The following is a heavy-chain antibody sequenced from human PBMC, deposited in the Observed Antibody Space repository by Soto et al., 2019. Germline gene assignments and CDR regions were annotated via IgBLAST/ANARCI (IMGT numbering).Heavy chain of an antibody. J-gene: IGHJ6*02. V-gene: IGHV1-69*13. CDR1: GGTFSSYA. CDR3: ARDREIDSSGPYYYYGMDF. D-gene: IGHD3-22*01. CDR2: IIPIFGTA. Sequence: SVKVSCKASGGTFSSYAISWVRQAPGQGLEWMGGIIPIFGTANYAQKFQGRVTITADESTSTAYMELSSLRSEDTAVYYCARDREIDSSGPYYYYGMDFWGQGTTVTVSS.